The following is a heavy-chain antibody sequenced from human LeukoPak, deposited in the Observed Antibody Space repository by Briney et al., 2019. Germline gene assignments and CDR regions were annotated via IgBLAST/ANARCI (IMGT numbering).Heavy chain of an antibody. D-gene: IGHD2-2*01. Sequence: KPSETLSLTCTVGGGSLSGHYWGWIRQPPGKGLELVGHIYYTGTTFYNPSLNSRVTITLDTSRNQFSLRLTSVIAADTAVYYCARVSWGCSTASCYLTNWGQGALVTVSS. CDR3: ARVSWGCSTASCYLTN. V-gene: IGHV4-59*11. CDR1: GGSLSGHY. J-gene: IGHJ4*02. CDR2: IYYTGTT.